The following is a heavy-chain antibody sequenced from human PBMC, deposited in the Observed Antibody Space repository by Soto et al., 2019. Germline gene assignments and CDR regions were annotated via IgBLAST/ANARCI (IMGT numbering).Heavy chain of an antibody. Sequence: EVQLLESGGGLVQPGGSLRLSCAASGFTFSSYAMSWVRQAPGKGLEWVSAISGSGGSTYYADSVKGRFTISRDNSKNSLYLQMNSLRAEDTAVYYCARDHIYYGDSHNWFDPWGQGTLVTVSS. CDR1: GFTFSSYA. CDR2: ISGSGGST. J-gene: IGHJ5*02. D-gene: IGHD4-17*01. CDR3: ARDHIYYGDSHNWFDP. V-gene: IGHV3-23*01.